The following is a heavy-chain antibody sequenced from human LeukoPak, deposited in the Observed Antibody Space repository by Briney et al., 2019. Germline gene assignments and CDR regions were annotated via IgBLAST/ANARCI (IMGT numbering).Heavy chain of an antibody. Sequence: GRSLRLSCAASGFTFSSYAMHWVRQAPGKGLEWVAVISYDGSNKYYADSVKGRFTISRDNSKNMLYLQMNSLRAEDTAVYYCARDIDPTGLVPAAMPGYWGQGTLVTVSS. J-gene: IGHJ4*02. V-gene: IGHV3-30*04. CDR1: GFTFSSYA. D-gene: IGHD2-2*01. CDR2: ISYDGSNK. CDR3: ARDIDPTGLVPAAMPGY.